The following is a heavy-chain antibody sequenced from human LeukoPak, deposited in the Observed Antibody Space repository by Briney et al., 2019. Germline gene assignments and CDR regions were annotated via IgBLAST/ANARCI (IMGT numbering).Heavy chain of an antibody. CDR1: GGSISSGDYY. CDR3: ARDRPAADGGSFDY. CDR2: IYYSGST. V-gene: IGHV4-61*08. Sequence: PSETLSLTCTVSGGSISSGDYYWSWIRQPPGKGLEWIGYIYYSGSTNYNPSLKSRVTISVDTSKNQFSLKLSSVTAADTAVYYCARDRPAADGGSFDYWGQGTLVTVSS. D-gene: IGHD6-25*01. J-gene: IGHJ4*02.